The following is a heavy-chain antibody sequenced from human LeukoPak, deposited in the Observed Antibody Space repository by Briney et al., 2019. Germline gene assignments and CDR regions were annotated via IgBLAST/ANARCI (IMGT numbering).Heavy chain of an antibody. CDR3: AKTFYSGSYLGFDY. J-gene: IGHJ4*02. V-gene: IGHV3-23*01. CDR2: ISGGGST. CDR1: GFTLSSYD. D-gene: IGHD1-26*01. Sequence: GGSLRLSCAASGFTLSSYDMSGVRQAPGKGLEWVSSISGGGSTYYADSVKGRFPISRDNSKTTLYLQMNSLRAEDTAVYYCAKTFYSGSYLGFDYWGQGTLVTVSS.